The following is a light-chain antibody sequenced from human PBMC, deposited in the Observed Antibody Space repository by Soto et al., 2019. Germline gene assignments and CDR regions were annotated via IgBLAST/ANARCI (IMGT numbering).Light chain of an antibody. Sequence: DIQMTQSPSSLSASVGDRVTITCQASQNINNYLNWYQQKPGRAPKLLIYDASNLEAGVPSRFRGSCSGTDFTFTISRLQPEDIATYYCQQYENLPTFGQGTRLEIK. V-gene: IGKV1-33*01. CDR3: QQYENLPT. CDR2: DAS. J-gene: IGKJ5*01. CDR1: QNINNY.